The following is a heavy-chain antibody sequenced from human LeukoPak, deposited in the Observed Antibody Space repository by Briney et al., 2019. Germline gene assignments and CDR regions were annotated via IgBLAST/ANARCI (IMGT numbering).Heavy chain of an antibody. D-gene: IGHD3/OR15-3a*01. J-gene: IGHJ4*02. CDR3: AREAGGLGFDY. CDR1: GGSFSGYY. V-gene: IGHV4-34*01. CDR2: INHSGST. Sequence: SETLSLTCAAYGGSFSGYYWSWIRQPPGKGLEWIGEINHSGSTNYNPSLKSRVTISVDTSKNQFSLKLSSVTAADTAVYYCAREAGGLGFDYWGQGTLVTVSS.